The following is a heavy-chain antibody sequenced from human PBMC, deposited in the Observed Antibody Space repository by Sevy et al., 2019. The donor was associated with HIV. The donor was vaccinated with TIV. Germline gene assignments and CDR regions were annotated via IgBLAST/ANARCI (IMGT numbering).Heavy chain of an antibody. V-gene: IGHV3-21*01. Sequence: GGSLRLSCAASGFTFSSYAMNWVRQAPGKGLEWVSSINAISSNIYYADSVKGRFTISRDNAENSLFLQMNSVVAEDMAVYYCARDRFSGGNAVYGYWGQGTLVTVSS. D-gene: IGHD2-15*01. CDR1: GFTFSSYA. J-gene: IGHJ4*02. CDR3: ARDRFSGGNAVYGY. CDR2: INAISSNI.